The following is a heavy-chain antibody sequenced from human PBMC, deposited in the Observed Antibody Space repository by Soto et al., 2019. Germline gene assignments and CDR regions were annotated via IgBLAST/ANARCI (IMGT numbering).Heavy chain of an antibody. CDR2: VYSGGST. CDR1: GLSVSNKY. D-gene: IGHD2-21*02. Sequence: PGGSLRLSCAASGLSVSNKYMSWVRQAPEKGLEWVSVVYSGGSTYYADSVKGRFSISRDNSKNMLYLQMNSLRAEDTAVHYCVRGGGAYCGDDCIRAFKIWAQGTMVTVPS. CDR3: VRGGGAYCGDDCIRAFKI. J-gene: IGHJ3*02. V-gene: IGHV3-66*01.